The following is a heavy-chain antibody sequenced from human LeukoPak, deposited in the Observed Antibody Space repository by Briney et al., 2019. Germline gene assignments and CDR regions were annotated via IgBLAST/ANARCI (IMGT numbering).Heavy chain of an antibody. J-gene: IGHJ4*02. CDR3: AWLYSSAHLDS. D-gene: IGHD3-22*01. Sequence: ASVKVSCKSSGFTFTGYFIHWVRQAPGQGLEWMGWINPNSVGTNYPQRFQGRVTVTRDTSSRTVYMELSSLRADATAVYYCAWLYSSAHLDSWGKGTMVTVSS. V-gene: IGHV1-2*02. CDR2: INPNSVGT. CDR1: GFTFTGYF.